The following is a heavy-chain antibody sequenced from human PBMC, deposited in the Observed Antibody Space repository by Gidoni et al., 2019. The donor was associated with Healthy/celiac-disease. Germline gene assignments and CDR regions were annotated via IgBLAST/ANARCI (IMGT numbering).Heavy chain of an antibody. D-gene: IGHD4-17*01. Sequence: QVQLQESGPGLVKPSETLSLTCTVSGGSLSSYYWSWIRQPPGKGLEWIGYIYYSGSTNYNPSLKSRVTISVDTSKNQFSLKLSSVTAADTAVYYCAREGYGGNSGAFDIWGQGTMVTVSS. CDR1: GGSLSSYY. CDR2: IYYSGST. V-gene: IGHV4-59*01. J-gene: IGHJ3*02. CDR3: AREGYGGNSGAFDI.